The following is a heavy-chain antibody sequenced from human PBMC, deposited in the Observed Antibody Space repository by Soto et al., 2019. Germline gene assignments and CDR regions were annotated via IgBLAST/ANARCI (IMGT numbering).Heavy chain of an antibody. Sequence: PGEPLKISCKGSGYSFTSYWIGWVRQMPGKGLEWMGIIYPGDSDTRYSPSFQGQVTISADKSISTAYLQWSSLKASDTAMYYCARRYDILTGYKHYYYGMDVWGQGTTVTVSS. CDR1: GYSFTSYW. D-gene: IGHD3-9*01. J-gene: IGHJ6*02. V-gene: IGHV5-51*01. CDR2: IYPGDSDT. CDR3: ARRYDILTGYKHYYYGMDV.